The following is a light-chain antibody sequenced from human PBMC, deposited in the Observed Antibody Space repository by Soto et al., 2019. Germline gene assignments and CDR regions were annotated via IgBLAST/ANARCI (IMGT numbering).Light chain of an antibody. Sequence: QSALTQPASVSGSPGQSITISCTGTSSYVGGYKFVSWYQQHPGKAPKLMIYDVSHRPSGVSNRFSGSKSGNTASLTISGLQAEDEADYYCSSYTSSSTLFGGGTKLTVL. CDR2: DVS. CDR3: SSYTSSSTL. V-gene: IGLV2-14*03. J-gene: IGLJ2*01. CDR1: SSYVGGYKF.